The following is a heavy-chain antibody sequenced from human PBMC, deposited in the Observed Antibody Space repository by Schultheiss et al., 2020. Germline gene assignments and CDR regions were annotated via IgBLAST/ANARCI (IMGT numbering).Heavy chain of an antibody. CDR1: GDSVSRYGAA. Sequence: SQTLSLTCAISGDSVSRYGAAWNWIRQSPSRGLEWLGRTYSRSEYSNEYAVSVTSRLTLIPDTSRNQVSLQLSSVTPEDTAVYYCASGKNNAFDIWGQGTMVTVSS. CDR2: TYSRSEYSN. D-gene: IGHD1-26*01. J-gene: IGHJ3*02. CDR3: ASGKNNAFDI. V-gene: IGHV6-1*01.